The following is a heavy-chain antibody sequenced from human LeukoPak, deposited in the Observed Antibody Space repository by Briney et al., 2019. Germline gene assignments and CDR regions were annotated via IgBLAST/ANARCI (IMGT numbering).Heavy chain of an antibody. D-gene: IGHD1-26*01. CDR3: ARGPNSGSDRALAFDI. V-gene: IGHV3-11*01. CDR2: ISSSGSNM. Sequence: GGSLRLSCAASGFTFSDYYMRWIRQAPGKGLEWVSYISSSGSNMYYADSVKGRFTISRDNAKNSLYLQMNSLRAEDTAVYYCARGPNSGSDRALAFDIWGQGTMVTVSS. J-gene: IGHJ3*02. CDR1: GFTFSDYY.